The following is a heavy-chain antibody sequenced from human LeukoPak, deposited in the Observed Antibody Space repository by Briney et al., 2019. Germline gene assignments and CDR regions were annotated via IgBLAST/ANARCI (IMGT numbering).Heavy chain of an antibody. CDR3: ARPLYYDSSGYGY. J-gene: IGHJ4*02. D-gene: IGHD3-22*01. Sequence: SETLSLTCTVSGGSISSYYWSWIRQPPGKGLEWIGSIYYSGSTYYNPSLKSRVTISVDTSKNQFSLKLSSVTAADTAVYYCARPLYYDSSGYGYWGQGTLVTVSS. CDR2: IYYSGST. CDR1: GGSISSYY. V-gene: IGHV4-39*01.